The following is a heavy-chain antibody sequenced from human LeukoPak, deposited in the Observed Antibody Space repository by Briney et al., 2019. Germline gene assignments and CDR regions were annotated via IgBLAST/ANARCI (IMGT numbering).Heavy chain of an antibody. Sequence: SVKVSCKASGGTFSSYATSWVRQAPGQGLEWMGGIIPIFGTANYAQKFQGRVTITADKSTSTAYMELSSLRSEDTAVYYCAEGRDCSGGSCWFDYWGQGTLVTVSS. CDR2: IIPIFGTA. V-gene: IGHV1-69*06. CDR3: AEGRDCSGGSCWFDY. CDR1: GGTFSSYA. J-gene: IGHJ4*02. D-gene: IGHD2-15*01.